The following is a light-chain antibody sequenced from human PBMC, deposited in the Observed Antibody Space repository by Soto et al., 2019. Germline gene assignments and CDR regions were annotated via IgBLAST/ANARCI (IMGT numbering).Light chain of an antibody. V-gene: IGLV2-14*01. CDR3: SPYTRTNAPV. Sequence: QSVLTQPASVSGSPGQSITISWTGTSGDVGGYNYVSWYQQHPGKAPKLMIYEVSNRPSGVSNRFSGSKSGNTASLTISGLQAEDEADYYCSPYTRTNAPVFATGPKATVL. CDR2: EVS. J-gene: IGLJ1*01. CDR1: SGDVGGYNY.